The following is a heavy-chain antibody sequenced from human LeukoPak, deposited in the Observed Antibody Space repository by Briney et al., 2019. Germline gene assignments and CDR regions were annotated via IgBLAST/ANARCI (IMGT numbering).Heavy chain of an antibody. J-gene: IGHJ4*02. CDR1: GFTFSSYG. CDR3: AKGVSRGVDPTGLEY. CDR2: ISYDGSDR. D-gene: IGHD1-1*01. Sequence: GKSLRLSCVASGFTFSSYGMHWVRLAPGKGPEWVAVISYDGSDRYYANFVKGRFTISRDNSKNTLFLQTNSMRPEDTAVYYCAKGVSRGVDPTGLEYWGQGTLVTVSS. V-gene: IGHV3-30*18.